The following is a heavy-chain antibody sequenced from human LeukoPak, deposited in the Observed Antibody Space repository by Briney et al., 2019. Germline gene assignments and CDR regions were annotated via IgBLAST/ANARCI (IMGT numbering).Heavy chain of an antibody. CDR1: GFAFSTYS. CDR2: SSLNSAAI. D-gene: IGHD3-22*01. V-gene: IGHV3-21*01. CDR3: TKHITTDATTPFYYGMDV. Sequence: GGSLRLSCAASGFAFSTYSMNWVRQPPGQGLNLVGSSSLNSAAIYYADSVKGRFTISRDNAKNSLHLQMDSLRAEDTAIYYCTKHITTDATTPFYYGMDVWGQGTTVTVSS. J-gene: IGHJ6*02.